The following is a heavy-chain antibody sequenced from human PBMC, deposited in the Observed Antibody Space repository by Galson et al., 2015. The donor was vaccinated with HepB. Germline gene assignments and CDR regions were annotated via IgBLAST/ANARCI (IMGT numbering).Heavy chain of an antibody. V-gene: IGHV1-18*01. CDR1: GYTFSFYG. D-gene: IGHD2-15*01. CDR3: ARDPNCSGGGCYHGDFRY. J-gene: IGHJ4*02. CDR2: ISAYHGNT. Sequence: SVKVSCKASGYTFSFYGISWVRQAPGQGLEWMGWISAYHGNTNYAQKVQGRVTMTTDTSTSTAYMELRSLRSDDTAVYYCARDPNCSGGGCYHGDFRYWGQGTLVTVSS.